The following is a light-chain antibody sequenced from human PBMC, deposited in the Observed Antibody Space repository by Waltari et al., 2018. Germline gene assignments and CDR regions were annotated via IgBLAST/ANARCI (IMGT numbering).Light chain of an antibody. CDR2: DAS. V-gene: IGKV3-20*01. J-gene: IGKJ4*01. CDR3: QQCGSSPVT. Sequence: EIVLTQSPDTLSLSPGERATLSCRASPSVRSNYFAWYQQKPGQAPRLLISDASIRAPGIPDRFSGSGSGTDFTLTISRLEPEDFAVYYCQQCGSSPVTFRGGT. CDR1: PSVRSNY.